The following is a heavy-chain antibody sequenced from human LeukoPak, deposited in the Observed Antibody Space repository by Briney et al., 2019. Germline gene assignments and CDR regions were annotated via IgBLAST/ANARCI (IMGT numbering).Heavy chain of an antibody. D-gene: IGHD3-3*02. CDR1: GYTFTAQY. Sequence: SVRVSCKASGYTFTAQYMHWVRQAPGQGLEWMGRIIPIFGTANYAQKFQGRVTITTDESTSTAYMELSSLRSEDTAVYYCAIAPVSAPAEYFQHWGQGTLVTVSS. V-gene: IGHV1-69*05. CDR2: IIPIFGTA. CDR3: AIAPVSAPAEYFQH. J-gene: IGHJ1*01.